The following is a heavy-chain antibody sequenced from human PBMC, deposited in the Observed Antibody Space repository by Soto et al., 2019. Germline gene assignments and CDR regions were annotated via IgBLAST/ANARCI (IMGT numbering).Heavy chain of an antibody. Sequence: EVQLVQSGGGLAQPGKSLRLSCAASGFTFRKFWMHWVRQVPGKGPVWVSYISSDGTTTDYADSVKGRFTISRDNAKDTMYLQMDSLRAEDTGVYYCAIQDCTNDVCLEAAVTVGGALESWGQGTLVTVSS. V-gene: IGHV3-74*01. CDR2: ISSDGTTT. CDR3: AIQDCTNDVCLEAAVTVGGALES. D-gene: IGHD2-8*01. CDR1: GFTFRKFW. J-gene: IGHJ1*01.